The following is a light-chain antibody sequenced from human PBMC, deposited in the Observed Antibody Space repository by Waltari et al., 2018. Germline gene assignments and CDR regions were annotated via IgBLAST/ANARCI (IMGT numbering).Light chain of an antibody. CDR1: QSVSSF. CDR3: QQRSNCPLT. V-gene: IGKV3-11*01. CDR2: DAS. J-gene: IGKJ5*01. Sequence: EIVLTQSPATLSLSPGERATLSCRASQSVSSFLAWYQQKPGQAPRLLIYDASNRATGSPARFSGSGSGTDFTLTISSLEPEDFAVYYCQQRSNCPLTFGQGTRLEIK.